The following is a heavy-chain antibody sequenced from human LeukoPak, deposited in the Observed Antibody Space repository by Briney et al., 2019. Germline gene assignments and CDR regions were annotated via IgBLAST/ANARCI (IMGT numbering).Heavy chain of an antibody. CDR1: GFTFSSYD. J-gene: IGHJ2*01. D-gene: IGHD4-17*01. CDR2: IGTAGDT. V-gene: IGHV3-13*01. CDR3: ARRAYGDYGRWYYDL. Sequence: GGSLRLSCAASGFTFSSYDMHWVRQATGKGLEWVSAIGTAGDTYYPGSVKGRFTISRENAKNFLYLQMNSLRVGDTAVYYCARRAYGDYGRWYYDLWGRGTLVTVSS.